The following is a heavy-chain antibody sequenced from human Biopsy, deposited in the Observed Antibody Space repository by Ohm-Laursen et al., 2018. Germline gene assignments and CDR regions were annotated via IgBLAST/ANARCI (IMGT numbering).Heavy chain of an antibody. J-gene: IGHJ4*02. V-gene: IGHV4-34*01. CDR1: GGSFSGYY. D-gene: IGHD2-15*01. Sequence: SDTLSLTWAVYGGSFSGYYWSWIRQPPGKGLEWIGQINQSGRTNYNPSLKSRVNISADKSNNQFSLKLTSVTSADTAVYFCGNEVHGRDYWGLGALVTVSS. CDR2: INQSGRT. CDR3: GNEVHGRDY.